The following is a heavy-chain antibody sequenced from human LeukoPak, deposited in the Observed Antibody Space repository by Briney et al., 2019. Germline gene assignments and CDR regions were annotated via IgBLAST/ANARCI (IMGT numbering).Heavy chain of an antibody. CDR1: GFTFDDYA. J-gene: IGHJ4*02. CDR3: ALYSYGRRGELDY. D-gene: IGHD5-18*01. Sequence: GGSLRLSCAASGFTFDDYAMHWVRQAPGKGLEWVSLISWDGGSTYYADSVKGRFTISRDNSKNSLYLQMNSLRAEDTALYYCALYSYGRRGELDYWGQGTLVTVSS. V-gene: IGHV3-43D*03. CDR2: ISWDGGST.